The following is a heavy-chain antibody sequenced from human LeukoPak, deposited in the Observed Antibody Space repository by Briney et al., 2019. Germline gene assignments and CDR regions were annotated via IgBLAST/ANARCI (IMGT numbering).Heavy chain of an antibody. CDR3: ARATGWLYFDS. V-gene: IGHV3-30*02. CDR1: GFTFSSYG. Sequence: GGSLRLSCAASGFTFSSYGMHWVRQAPGKGLEWVAFIRYDGSNKYYADSVKGRFTISRDNSKNTLYLQMNSLRAEDTAVYYCARATGWLYFDSWAREPWSPSPQ. J-gene: IGHJ4*02. CDR2: IRYDGSNK. D-gene: IGHD6-19*01.